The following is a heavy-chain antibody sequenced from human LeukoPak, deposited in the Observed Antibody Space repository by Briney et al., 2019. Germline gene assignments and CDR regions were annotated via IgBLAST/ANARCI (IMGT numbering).Heavy chain of an antibody. V-gene: IGHV1-69*04. CDR1: GGTFSSYA. Sequence: ASVKVSCKASGGTFSSYAISWVRQAPGQGLEWMGRIIPILGIANYAQKFQGRVTMTEDTSTDTGYLELSSLTSEDTAVYYCTSPPSLSSGWFFRYWGQGTLVTVS. J-gene: IGHJ4*02. CDR2: IIPILGIA. CDR3: TSPPSLSSGWFFRY. D-gene: IGHD6-19*01.